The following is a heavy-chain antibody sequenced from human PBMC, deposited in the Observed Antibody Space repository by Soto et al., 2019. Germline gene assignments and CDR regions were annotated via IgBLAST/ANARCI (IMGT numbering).Heavy chain of an antibody. J-gene: IGHJ3*02. CDR2: ISSSSSTI. CDR1: GFTFSSYS. V-gene: IGHV3-48*02. D-gene: IGHD3-22*01. Sequence: GGSLRLSCAASGFTFSSYSMNWVRQAPGKGLEWVSYISSSSSTIYYADSVKGRFTISRDNAKNSLYLQMNSLRDEDTAVYYCARPAMTFYDSSGYVDAFDIWGQGTMVTVSS. CDR3: ARPAMTFYDSSGYVDAFDI.